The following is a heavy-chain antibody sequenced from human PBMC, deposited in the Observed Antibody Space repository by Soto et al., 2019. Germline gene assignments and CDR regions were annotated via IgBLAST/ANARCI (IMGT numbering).Heavy chain of an antibody. CDR1: GFTFTSSA. J-gene: IGHJ3*02. Sequence: SVKVSCKASGFTFTSSAVQWVRQARGQRLEWIGWIVVGSGNTNYVQKFQERVTITRDMSTSTAYMELSSLRSEDTAVYYCAAGYYYDSSGYPDAFDIWGQGTMVTVSS. V-gene: IGHV1-58*01. CDR3: AAGYYYDSSGYPDAFDI. D-gene: IGHD3-22*01. CDR2: IVVGSGNT.